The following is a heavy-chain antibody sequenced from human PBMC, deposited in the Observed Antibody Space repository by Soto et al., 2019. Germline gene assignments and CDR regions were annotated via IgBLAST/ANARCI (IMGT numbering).Heavy chain of an antibody. Sequence: HPGGSLRLSCAASGFTFSSYSMNWVHQAPGKGLEWVSYISSSSSTIYYADSVKGRFTISRDNAKNSLYLQMNSLRDEDTAVYYCARGGRSITMVRGVRFNWFDPWGQGTLVTVSS. D-gene: IGHD3-10*01. CDR3: ARGGRSITMVRGVRFNWFDP. J-gene: IGHJ5*02. V-gene: IGHV3-48*02. CDR2: ISSSSSTI. CDR1: GFTFSSYS.